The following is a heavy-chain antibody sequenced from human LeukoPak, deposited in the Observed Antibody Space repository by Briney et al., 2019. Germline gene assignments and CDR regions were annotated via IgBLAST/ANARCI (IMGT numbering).Heavy chain of an antibody. CDR3: ARGPNYDILTGPLAPFFDY. V-gene: IGHV3-21*01. CDR2: ISRSSSYI. D-gene: IGHD3-9*01. Sequence: GGSLRLSCAASGFIFTDYWMYWVRQAPGKGLEWVSSISRSSSYIYYADSVKGRFTISRDNAKNSLYLQMNSLRAEDTAVYYCARGPNYDILTGPLAPFFDYWGQGTLVTVSS. J-gene: IGHJ4*02. CDR1: GFIFTDYW.